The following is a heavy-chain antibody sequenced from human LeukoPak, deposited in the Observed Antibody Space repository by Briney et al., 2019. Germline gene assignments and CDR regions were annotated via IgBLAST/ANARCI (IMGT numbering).Heavy chain of an antibody. V-gene: IGHV1-2*02. CDR2: INPNSGGT. CDR1: GYTFTGYY. CDR3: GREGGGTNHYHYFYMGV. J-gene: IGHJ6*03. D-gene: IGHD1-14*01. Sequence: ASVKVSCKASGYTFTGYYMHWVRQAPGQGLEWMGWINPNSGGTNYAQKFQGRVTMTRDTSISTPHMELSRLRSDDTAVYYCGREGGGTNHYHYFYMGVWGKGTTVTVSS.